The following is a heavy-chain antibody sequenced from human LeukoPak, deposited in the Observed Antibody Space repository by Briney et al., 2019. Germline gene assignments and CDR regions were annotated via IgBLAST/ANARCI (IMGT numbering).Heavy chain of an antibody. CDR3: GKASRVAVAGFRFDL. J-gene: IGHJ4*02. D-gene: IGHD6-19*01. Sequence: GSLRLSCAVSGITFSSYWMHWVRQDPGRGLLWVSRINTQGTYTNYADSVKGRFTISRDNAKNTLYLQMSSLRAEDTAVYYCGKASRVAVAGFRFDLWGQGTQVAVSS. CDR1: GITFSSYW. V-gene: IGHV3-74*01. CDR2: INTQGTYT.